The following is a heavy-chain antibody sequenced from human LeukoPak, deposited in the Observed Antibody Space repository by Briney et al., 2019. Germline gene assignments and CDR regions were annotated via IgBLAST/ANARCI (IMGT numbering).Heavy chain of an antibody. V-gene: IGHV3-7*01. CDR3: ARDSSGWFDY. CDR2: IKQDGTEK. Sequence: GGSLRLSCAASGFTFTTYWMSWVRQAPGKGLEWVANIKQDGTEKYYVDSVKGRFTISRDNAKNSLYLQMNSLRTEDTAVYYCARDSSGWFDYWGQGTLVTVSS. D-gene: IGHD6-19*01. J-gene: IGHJ4*02. CDR1: GFTFTTYW.